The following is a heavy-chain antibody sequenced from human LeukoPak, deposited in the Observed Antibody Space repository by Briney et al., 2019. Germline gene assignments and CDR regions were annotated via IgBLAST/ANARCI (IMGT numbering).Heavy chain of an antibody. CDR1: GFTFSSYG. V-gene: IGHV3-23*01. J-gene: IGHJ6*02. Sequence: PGGSLRLSCAAPGFTFSSYGMSWVRQAPGKGLEWVAAISGSGTSTYYADSVKGRFTISRDNSKNTLSLQMNSLRAEDTAVYYCAKGGAGHYYGMDVWGQGTTATVSS. D-gene: IGHD3-16*01. CDR2: ISGSGTST. CDR3: AKGGAGHYYGMDV.